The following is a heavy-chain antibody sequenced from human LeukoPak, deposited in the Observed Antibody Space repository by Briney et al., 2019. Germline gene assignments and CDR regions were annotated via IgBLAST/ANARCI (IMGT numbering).Heavy chain of an antibody. J-gene: IGHJ4*02. CDR2: IYYSGST. CDR1: GGSISSDGYY. CDR3: AVNGYDYYFDY. Sequence: SETLSLTCTVSGGSISSDGYYWGWIRQPPGKGLEWIGSIYYSGSTYYNPPLKSRVTISVDTSKNQFSLKLSSVTAADTAVYYCAVNGYDYYFDYWGQGTLVTVSS. D-gene: IGHD5-12*01. V-gene: IGHV4-39*01.